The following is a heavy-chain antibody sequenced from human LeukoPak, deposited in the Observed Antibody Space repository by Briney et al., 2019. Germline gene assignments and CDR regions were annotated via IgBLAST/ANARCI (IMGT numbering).Heavy chain of an antibody. J-gene: IGHJ6*03. D-gene: IGHD2-2*01. CDR2: INWNGGSR. V-gene: IGHV3-20*04. CDR3: ARQVVPAANYLYYYMDV. Sequence: GGSLRLSCAASGFTFDDYAMSWVRQTPGKGLEWVCGINWNGGSRGYADSVQDRFTVYREKAKNFLYLQMKSLRAEDTALYYCARQVVPAANYLYYYMDVWGKGTTVTVSS. CDR1: GFTFDDYA.